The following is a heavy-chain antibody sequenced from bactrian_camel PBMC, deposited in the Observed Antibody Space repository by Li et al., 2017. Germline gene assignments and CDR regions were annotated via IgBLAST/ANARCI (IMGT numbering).Heavy chain of an antibody. D-gene: IGHD3*01. CDR1: GFNFDDSD. J-gene: IGHJ4*01. CDR2: MNAVSGP. V-gene: IGHV3S55*01. Sequence: HVQLVESGGGSVQAGRSLTLSCIASGFNFDDSDMGWYRQVSRNECELVSAMNAVSGPYYHDSVKGRFTISRDNAKDTLYLQMNSLKIEDTAVYYCALGSSRQATMTARGKGTQVT.